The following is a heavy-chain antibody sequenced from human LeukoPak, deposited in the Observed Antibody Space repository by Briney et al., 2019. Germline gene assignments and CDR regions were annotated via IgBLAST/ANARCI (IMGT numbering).Heavy chain of an antibody. D-gene: IGHD1-14*01. V-gene: IGHV3-33*01. J-gene: IGHJ4*02. CDR1: GFTFGGYG. CDR2: IAYDGSRA. CDR3: TRYNNDHFDY. Sequence: GGSLRLSCAGSGFTFGGYGMHWFRQTPGKGLEWVAVIAYDGSRAFYAASVKGRFTISRDNSKNTMSVQMDDLRAEDTAVYYCTRYNNDHFDYWGQGTLVTVSS.